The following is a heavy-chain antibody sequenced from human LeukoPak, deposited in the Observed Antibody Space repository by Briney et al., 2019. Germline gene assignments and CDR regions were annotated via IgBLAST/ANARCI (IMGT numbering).Heavy chain of an antibody. Sequence: DPSQTLSLTCTVSGGSISSGGYYWSWIRQHPGKGLEWIGYIYYSGSTYYNPSLKSRVTISVDTSKNQFSLKLSSVTAADTAVYYCARDHFHYGSGIWDWFDPWGQGTLVTVSS. V-gene: IGHV4-31*03. D-gene: IGHD3-10*01. J-gene: IGHJ5*02. CDR1: GGSISSGGYY. CDR2: IYYSGST. CDR3: ARDHFHYGSGIWDWFDP.